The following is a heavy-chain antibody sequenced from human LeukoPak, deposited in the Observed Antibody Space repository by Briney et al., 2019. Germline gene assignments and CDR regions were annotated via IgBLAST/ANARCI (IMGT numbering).Heavy chain of an antibody. J-gene: IGHJ4*02. V-gene: IGHV4-34*01. Sequence: SETLSLTCAVYGGSFSGYYWSWIRQPPGKGLEWIGEINHSGSTNYNPSLKSRVTISVDTSENQFSPKLSSVTAADTAVYYCARDYFYVWGSYRYGFDYWGQGTLVTVSS. D-gene: IGHD3-16*02. CDR1: GGSFSGYY. CDR3: ARDYFYVWGSYRYGFDY. CDR2: INHSGST.